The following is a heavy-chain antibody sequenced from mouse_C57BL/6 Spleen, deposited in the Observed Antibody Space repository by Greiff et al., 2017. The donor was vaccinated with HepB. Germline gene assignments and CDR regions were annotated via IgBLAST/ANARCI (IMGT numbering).Heavy chain of an antibody. V-gene: IGHV5-6*01. CDR3: ASLDYGSSYYFDY. Sequence: EVQLQESGGDLVKPGGSLKLSCAASGFTFSSYGMSWVRQTPDKRLEWVATISSGGSYTYYPDSVKGRFTISRDNAKNTLYLPMSSLKSEDTAMYYCASLDYGSSYYFDYWGQGTTLTVSS. D-gene: IGHD1-1*01. J-gene: IGHJ2*01. CDR2: ISSGGSYT. CDR1: GFTFSSYG.